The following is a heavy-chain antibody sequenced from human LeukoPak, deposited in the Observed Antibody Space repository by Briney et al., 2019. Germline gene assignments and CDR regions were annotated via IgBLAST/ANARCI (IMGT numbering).Heavy chain of an antibody. Sequence: GRSLRLSCAASGFTFTSYSMNWVRQAPGKGLEWVSSISSSSSYIYYADSVKGRFTISRDNAKNSLYLQMNSLRAEDTAVYYCARVGSRITTDRYFDYWAQGTLVTVSS. CDR2: ISSSSSYI. D-gene: IGHD3-22*01. CDR1: GFTFTSYS. V-gene: IGHV3-21*01. J-gene: IGHJ4*02. CDR3: ARVGSRITTDRYFDY.